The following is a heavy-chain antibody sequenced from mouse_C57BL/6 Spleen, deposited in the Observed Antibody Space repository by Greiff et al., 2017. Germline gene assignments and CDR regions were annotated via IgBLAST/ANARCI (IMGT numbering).Heavy chain of an antibody. V-gene: IGHV1-18*01. CDR1: GYTFTDYN. CDR2: INPNNGGT. CDR3: ARRGERNYFDY. Sequence: DVKLQESGPELVKPGASVKIPCKASGYTFTDYNMDWVKQSHGKSLEWIGYINPNNGGTIYNQKFKGKATLTVDKSSSTAYMELRSLTSEDTAVYYCARRGERNYFDYWGQGTTLTVSS. J-gene: IGHJ2*01.